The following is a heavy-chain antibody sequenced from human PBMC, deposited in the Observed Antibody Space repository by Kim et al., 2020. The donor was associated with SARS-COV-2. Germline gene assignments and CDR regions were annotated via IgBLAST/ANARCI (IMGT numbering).Heavy chain of an antibody. CDR2: IYYSGST. CDR3: AGENYDSSGQPIDY. V-gene: IGHV4-59*01. Sequence: SETLSLTCTVSGGSISSYYWSWIRQPPGKGLEWIGYIYYSGSTNYNPSLKSRVTISVDTSKNQFSLKLSSVTAADTAVYYCAGENYDSSGQPIDYWGQGTLVTVSS. D-gene: IGHD3-22*01. CDR1: GGSISSYY. J-gene: IGHJ4*02.